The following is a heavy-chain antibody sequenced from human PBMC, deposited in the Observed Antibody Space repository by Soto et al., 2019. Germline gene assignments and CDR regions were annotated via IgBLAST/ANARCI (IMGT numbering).Heavy chain of an antibody. Sequence: EEQLLESGGDLVQPGGSLRLSCAASGFPFNIYAMIWVRQAPGKGLEWVSAISGNGRNTYYADSVKGRFTISRDNSKNTLYLQMSSLRAEDTAVYYCAKDIWMAVAGTCYWGQGTLVTVSS. J-gene: IGHJ4*02. CDR3: AKDIWMAVAGTCY. D-gene: IGHD6-19*01. CDR2: ISGNGRNT. CDR1: GFPFNIYA. V-gene: IGHV3-23*01.